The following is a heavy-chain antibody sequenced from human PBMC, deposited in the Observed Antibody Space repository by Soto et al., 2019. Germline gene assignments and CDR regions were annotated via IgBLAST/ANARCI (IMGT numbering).Heavy chain of an antibody. D-gene: IGHD3-16*01. CDR1: GGTFSSYA. CDR3: ARGAPMITFGGVTGYSPLDY. J-gene: IGHJ4*02. V-gene: IGHV1-69*01. Sequence: QVPLVQSGAEVKKPGSSVKVSCKASGGTFSSYAISWVRQAPGQGLEWMGGIIPIFGTANYAQKFQGRVTITADESTSTAYMELSSLRSEDTAVYYCARGAPMITFGGVTGYSPLDYWGQGTLVTVSS. CDR2: IIPIFGTA.